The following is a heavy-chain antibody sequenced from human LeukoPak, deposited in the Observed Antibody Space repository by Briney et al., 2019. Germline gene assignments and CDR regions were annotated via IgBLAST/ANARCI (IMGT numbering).Heavy chain of an antibody. J-gene: IGHJ4*02. D-gene: IGHD3-10*01. V-gene: IGHV4-4*07. CDR3: ARDKEPFGELYFDY. CDR2: IYTSGST. CDR1: GGSISSYY. Sequence: PSETLSLTCTVSGGSISSYYWSRIRQPAGKGLEWIGRIYTSGSTNYNPSLKSRVTMSVDTSKNQFSLKLSSVTAADTAVYYCARDKEPFGELYFDYWGQGTLVTVSS.